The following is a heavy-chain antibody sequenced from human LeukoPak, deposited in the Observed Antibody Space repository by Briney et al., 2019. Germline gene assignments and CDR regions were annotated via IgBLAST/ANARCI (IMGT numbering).Heavy chain of an antibody. CDR3: ASHSFSSGWFRDKTINDY. J-gene: IGHJ4*02. CDR2: INPNSGGT. CDR1: GYTFTGYY. V-gene: IGHV1-2*02. D-gene: IGHD6-19*01. Sequence: GASVKVSCKASGYTFTGYYMHWVRQDPGQGLEWMGWINPNSGGTNYAQKFQGRVTMTRDTSISTAYMELSGLRSDDTAVYYCASHSFSSGWFRDKTINDYWGQGTLVTVSS.